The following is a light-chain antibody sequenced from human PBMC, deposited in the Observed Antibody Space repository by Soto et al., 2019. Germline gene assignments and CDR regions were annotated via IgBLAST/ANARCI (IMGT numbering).Light chain of an antibody. CDR2: GAS. CDR3: QHLTNFRFT. CDR1: KGINKF. J-gene: IGKJ2*01. V-gene: IGKV1-9*01. Sequence: IQLPQSPSSLSASVGDRVTIPVRASKGINKFLAWYQQRPGKAPKLLVYGASTLQSGVPSRFSGRGSGTEFTITISSLQPEDFATYYCQHLTNFRFTCGQGTKLDIK.